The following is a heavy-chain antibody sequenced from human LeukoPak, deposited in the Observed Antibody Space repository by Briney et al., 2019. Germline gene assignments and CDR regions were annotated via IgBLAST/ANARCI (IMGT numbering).Heavy chain of an antibody. CDR1: GFTFSTYA. CDR3: AKAGLVRGGALDS. Sequence: GGSLRLSCAASGFTFSTYAMTWVRQAPGKGLEWVSSITGSGDGTSAADSVKGRFTISRDNSKNTLYLQMNSLRVEDTAVYYCAKAGLVRGGALDSWGQGTLVTVSS. J-gene: IGHJ4*02. V-gene: IGHV3-23*01. CDR2: ITGSGDGT. D-gene: IGHD4/OR15-4a*01.